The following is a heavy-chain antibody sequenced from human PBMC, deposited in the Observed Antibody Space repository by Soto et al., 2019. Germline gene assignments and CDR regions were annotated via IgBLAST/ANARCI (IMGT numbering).Heavy chain of an antibody. CDR3: ARDLSGGYNSCYYDY. J-gene: IGHJ4*02. CDR2: IDYSGRT. D-gene: IGHD1-20*01. Sequence: PSDTLSLTCTVSGYLISSGYHWGWIRQPPGKGLEWLGSIDYSGRTYYKPSLKSRVSTSVDLSKNQFSLNLRSVTAADTAVYYCARDLSGGYNSCYYDYWGQGTLVTVSS. CDR1: GYLISSGYH. V-gene: IGHV4-38-2*02.